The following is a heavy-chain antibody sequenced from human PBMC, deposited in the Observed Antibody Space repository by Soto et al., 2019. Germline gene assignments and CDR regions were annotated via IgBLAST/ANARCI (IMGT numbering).Heavy chain of an antibody. CDR2: ISGSGGIT. CDR1: GLTFSSYA. D-gene: IGHD1-1*01. Sequence: GGSLRLSCAASGLTFSSYAMSWVRQAPGKGLDWVSAISGSGGITYYADSVKGRFTISRDNSKNTLYLQMNSLRAEDTAVYYCAKDHGRTTPKTTDYWGQGTLVTSPQ. V-gene: IGHV3-23*01. CDR3: AKDHGRTTPKTTDY. J-gene: IGHJ4*02.